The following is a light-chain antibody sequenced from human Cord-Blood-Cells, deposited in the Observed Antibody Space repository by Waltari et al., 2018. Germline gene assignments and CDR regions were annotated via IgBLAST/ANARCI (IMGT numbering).Light chain of an antibody. CDR1: PSISSW. CDR3: QQYNSYSEWT. V-gene: IGKV1-5*03. CDR2: KAS. J-gene: IGKJ1*01. Sequence: DIQMTQSPSTLSASVGDRITITCRASPSISSWLAWYQQKPGKAPKLLIYKASSLESGVPSRFSGSGSGTEFTLTISSLQPDDFATYYCQQYNSYSEWTFGQGTKVEIK.